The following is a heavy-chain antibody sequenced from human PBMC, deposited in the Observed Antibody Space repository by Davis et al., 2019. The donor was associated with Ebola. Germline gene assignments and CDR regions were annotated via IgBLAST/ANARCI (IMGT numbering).Heavy chain of an antibody. V-gene: IGHV3-66*01. CDR2: IYSGGST. J-gene: IGHJ3*02. D-gene: IGHD6-13*01. CDR3: ARDMAATVGAFDI. CDR1: GFTVSSNY. Sequence: GESLKISCAASGFTVSSNYMSWVRQAPGKGLEWVSVIYSGGSTYYADSVKGRFTISRDNSKNTLYLQMNSLRAEDTAVYYCARDMAATVGAFDIWGQGTMVTVSS.